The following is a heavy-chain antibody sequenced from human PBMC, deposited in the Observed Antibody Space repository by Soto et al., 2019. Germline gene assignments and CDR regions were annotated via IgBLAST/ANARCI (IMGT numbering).Heavy chain of an antibody. CDR1: GFSLTNAKMG. V-gene: IGHV2-26*01. J-gene: IGHJ5*02. D-gene: IGHD6-13*01. CDR2: IFSTDEK. CDR3: ARLYSGSFGRRFDP. Sequence: QVTLKESGPVLVNPTETLTLTCTVSGFSLTNAKMGMSWIRQPPGKALEWLAHIFSTDEKSYSASLKSRLTISKDTSKSQVVLTMTNMDPVDTGTYYCARLYSGSFGRRFDPWGQGTLVTVSS.